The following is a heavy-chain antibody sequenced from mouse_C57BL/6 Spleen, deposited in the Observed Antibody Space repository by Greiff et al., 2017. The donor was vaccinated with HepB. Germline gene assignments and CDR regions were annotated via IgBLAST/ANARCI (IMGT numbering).Heavy chain of an antibody. CDR1: GFTFSSYG. D-gene: IGHD2-4*01. CDR2: ISSGGSYT. V-gene: IGHV5-6*01. Sequence: EVQLVESGGDLVKPGGSLKLSCAASGFTFSSYGMSWVRQTPDKRLEWVATISSGGSYTYYPDSVKGRFTISRDNAKNTLYLQMSSLKSEDTAMYYCARSYDYDAYCDYWGQGTTLTVSS. J-gene: IGHJ2*01. CDR3: ARSYDYDAYCDY.